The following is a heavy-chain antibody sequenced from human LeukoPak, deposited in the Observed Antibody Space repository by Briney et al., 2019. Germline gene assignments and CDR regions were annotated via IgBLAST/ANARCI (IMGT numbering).Heavy chain of an antibody. CDR3: AKLSATVTTSHFDY. V-gene: IGHV3-30*02. D-gene: IGHD4-17*01. J-gene: IGHJ4*02. Sequence: AGGSLRLSCAASGFTFSSYGMHWVRQAPGKGLEWVAFIRYDGSNKYYADSVKGRFTISRDNSKNTLYLQMNSLRAEDTAVYYCAKLSATVTTSHFDYWGQGTLVTVSS. CDR1: GFTFSSYG. CDR2: IRYDGSNK.